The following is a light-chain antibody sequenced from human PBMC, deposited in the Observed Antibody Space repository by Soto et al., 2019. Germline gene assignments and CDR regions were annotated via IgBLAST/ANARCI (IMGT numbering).Light chain of an antibody. CDR3: QKYNSAPPFT. V-gene: IGKV1-27*01. J-gene: IGKJ3*01. CDR1: QGISNY. Sequence: DIQMTQSPSSLSASVGDRVTITCRASQGISNYLAWYQQKPGKVPKLLIYAASTLQSGVPSRFSGSGSGTDFTLTISSRQPEDVATYYCQKYNSAPPFTFGPGIKVDIK. CDR2: AAS.